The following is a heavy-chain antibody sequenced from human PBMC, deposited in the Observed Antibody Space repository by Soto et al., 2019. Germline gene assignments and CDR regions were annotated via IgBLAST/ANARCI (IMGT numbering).Heavy chain of an antibody. Sequence: GGSLRLSCAASGFTFSTSWMNWVRQAPGKGLEWVTVISYDGSNEYYADSVKGRFTISRDNSKNTLYLQMNSLRAEDTAVYFCARLPTHDFWSGYTRSGMDVWGQGTTVTVSS. V-gene: IGHV3-30*03. J-gene: IGHJ6*02. D-gene: IGHD3-3*01. CDR3: ARLPTHDFWSGYTRSGMDV. CDR2: ISYDGSNE. CDR1: GFTFSTSW.